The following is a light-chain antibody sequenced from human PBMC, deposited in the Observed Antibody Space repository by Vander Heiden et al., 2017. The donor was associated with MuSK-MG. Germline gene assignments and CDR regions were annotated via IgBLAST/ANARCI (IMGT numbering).Light chain of an antibody. CDR2: DAS. Sequence: DIQMTQSPSILSASVGDRVTITCRASQSISSWLAWYQQKPGKAPKLLIYDASSLESGVPSRFSGSGSGKEFTLTISSRQPDDFATYYCQQYNSYSMYTFGQGTKLEIK. CDR3: QQYNSYSMYT. CDR1: QSISSW. J-gene: IGKJ2*01. V-gene: IGKV1-5*01.